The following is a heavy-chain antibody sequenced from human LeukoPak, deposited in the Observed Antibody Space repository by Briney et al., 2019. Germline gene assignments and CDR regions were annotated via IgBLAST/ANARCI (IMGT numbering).Heavy chain of an antibody. CDR1: GGSISPYY. J-gene: IGHJ6*02. D-gene: IGHD3-9*01. V-gene: IGHV4-59*01. CDR2: IDPSGSA. Sequence: SETLSLTCVVSGGSISPYYWSWIRQSPGKGLEWIGYIDPSGSASYNPSLKSRVTIFVDTSKNLFSLILTSVSASDTAIYYCARDHWLFSSKTWYYYGMDVWGQGTMVTVSS. CDR3: ARDHWLFSSKTWYYYGMDV.